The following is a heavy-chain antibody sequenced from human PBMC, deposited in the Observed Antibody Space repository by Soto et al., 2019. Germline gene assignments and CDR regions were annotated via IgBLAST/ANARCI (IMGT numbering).Heavy chain of an antibody. CDR2: ISYDGSNK. CDR1: GFTFSSYG. V-gene: IGHV3-30*18. J-gene: IGHJ5*02. CDR3: AKEHCSGGSCYSGVNWFDP. D-gene: IGHD2-15*01. Sequence: GRSLRLSCAASGFTFSSYGMHWVRQAPGKGLEWVAVISYDGSNKYYADSVKGRFTISRDNSKNTLYLQMNSLRAEDTAVYYCAKEHCSGGSCYSGVNWFDPWGQGTLVTVSS.